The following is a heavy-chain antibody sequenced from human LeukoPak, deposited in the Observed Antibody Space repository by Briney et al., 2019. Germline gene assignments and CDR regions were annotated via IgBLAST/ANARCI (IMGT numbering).Heavy chain of an antibody. J-gene: IGHJ6*02. Sequence: SETLSLTCAVYGGSFSGYYWSWIRQPPGKGLEWIGEINHSGSTNYNPSLRSRVTISVDTSKNQFSLKLSSVTAADTAVYYCARDSITMVRGVGFGYYYYYGMDVWGQGTTVTVSS. CDR2: INHSGST. D-gene: IGHD3-10*01. CDR1: GGSFSGYY. V-gene: IGHV4-34*01. CDR3: ARDSITMVRGVGFGYYYYYGMDV.